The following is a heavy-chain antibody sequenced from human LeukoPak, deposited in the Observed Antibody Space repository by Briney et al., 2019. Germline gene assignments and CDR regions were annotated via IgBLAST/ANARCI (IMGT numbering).Heavy chain of an antibody. CDR1: GLIFSSYS. CDR3: ARDSSYFCSGY. D-gene: IGHD2-15*01. CDR2: ISSSSSYI. Sequence: PGGSLRLSRPASGLIFSSYSMNWVRQASGRGVAWVSSISSSSSYIYYADSVKGRFTISRDNAKNSLYLQMNSLRAEDTAVYYCARDSSYFCSGYWGQGTLVTVSS. J-gene: IGHJ4*02. V-gene: IGHV3-21*01.